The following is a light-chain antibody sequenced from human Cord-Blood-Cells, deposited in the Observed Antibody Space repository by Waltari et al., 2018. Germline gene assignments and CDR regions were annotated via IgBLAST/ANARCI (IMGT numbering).Light chain of an antibody. CDR2: DVS. CDR3: SSYTSSSTVV. CDR1: SSDVGGYNF. V-gene: IGLV2-14*01. J-gene: IGLJ2*01. Sequence: QSALTQPASVSGSPGQSFTISCTGTSSDVGGYNFVSCYHPHPGKAPYVMIYDVSNRPSWVSNRCSGSKSGNSASLTISGLQAEDEADDYCSSYTSSSTVVFGGGTKLTVL.